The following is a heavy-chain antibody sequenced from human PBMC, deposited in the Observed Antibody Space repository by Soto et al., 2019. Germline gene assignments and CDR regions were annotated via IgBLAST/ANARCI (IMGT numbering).Heavy chain of an antibody. CDR1: VFSLTTGGVR. CDR2: IDWDDDK. CDR3: ARGQGYYFDY. J-gene: IGHJ4*02. V-gene: IGHV2-70*04. Sequence: XGPTLVNPTQTLPLTCTFSVFSLTTGGVRVSWVRQPPGKALEWLARIDWDDDKFYNASLKTRLTISRDTSKNQVVFTMTNMDPVDTATYYCARGQGYYFDYWGQGSPVTVSS.